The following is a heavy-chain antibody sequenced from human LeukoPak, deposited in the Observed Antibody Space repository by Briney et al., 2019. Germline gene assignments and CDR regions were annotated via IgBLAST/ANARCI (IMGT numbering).Heavy chain of an antibody. CDR1: GGSFSGYY. D-gene: IGHD5-18*01. CDR2: INHSGST. Sequence: SETLSLTCAVSGGSFSGYYWSWIRQPPGKGLEWIGEINHSGSTNYNPSLKSRVTISVDTSKNQFSLKLSSVTAADTAVYYCARRGGYSYGPFGYWGQGTLVTVSS. J-gene: IGHJ4*02. CDR3: ARRGGYSYGPFGY. V-gene: IGHV4-34*01.